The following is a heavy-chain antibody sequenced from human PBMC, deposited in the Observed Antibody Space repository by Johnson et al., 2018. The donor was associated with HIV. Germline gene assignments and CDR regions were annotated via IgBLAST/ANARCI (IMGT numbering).Heavy chain of an antibody. CDR2: IYSGGST. CDR3: ARVEWELELLGAFDI. V-gene: IGHV3-66*02. CDR1: GFTFDDYG. J-gene: IGHJ3*02. Sequence: VQLVESGGGVVRPGGSLRLSCEASGFTFDDYGMSWVRQAPGKGLEWVSVIYSGGSTYYADSVKGRFTISRDNSKNTLDLQMKSLRAEDTAVYYCARVEWELELLGAFDIWGQGTMVTVSS. D-gene: IGHD1-7*01.